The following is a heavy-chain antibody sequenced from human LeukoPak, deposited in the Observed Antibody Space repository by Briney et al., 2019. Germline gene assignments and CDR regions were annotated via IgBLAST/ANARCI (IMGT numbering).Heavy chain of an antibody. V-gene: IGHV3-7*03. CDR1: GFTFSSYW. D-gene: IGHD6-13*01. J-gene: IGHJ6*04. CDR3: ARDSSSWYGGDYYGMDV. CDR2: IKQDESEK. Sequence: GGSLRLSCAASGFTFSSYWMSWVRQAPGKGLEWVANIKQDESEKYYVDSVKGRFTISRDNAKNSLYLQMNSLRAEDTAVYYCARDSSSWYGGDYYGMDVWGKGTTVTVSS.